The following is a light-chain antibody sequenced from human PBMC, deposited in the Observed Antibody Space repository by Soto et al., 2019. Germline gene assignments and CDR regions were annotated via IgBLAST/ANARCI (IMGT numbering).Light chain of an antibody. V-gene: IGKV3-20*01. CDR2: GVS. CDR3: QQYNSYPWT. J-gene: IGKJ1*01. CDR1: QSVNSNY. Sequence: EIVLTQSPGTLSLSPGERATLSCRASQSVNSNYLAWHQQKPGQAPRLLIYGVSSRATGIPARFSGSGSGTEFTLTISSLQPDDFATYYCQQYNSYPWTFGQGTKVDIK.